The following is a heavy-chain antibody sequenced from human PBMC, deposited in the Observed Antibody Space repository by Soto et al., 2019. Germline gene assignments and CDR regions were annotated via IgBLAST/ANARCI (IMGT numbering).Heavy chain of an antibody. Sequence: SETLSLTCTVSGGSISSYYWSWIRQPPGKGLEWIGYIYYSGSTNYNPSLKSRVTISVDTSKNQFSLKLSSVTAADTAVYYCARARLRLGGIDYWGQGTLVTVSS. V-gene: IGHV4-59*01. CDR2: IYYSGST. CDR3: ARARLRLGGIDY. J-gene: IGHJ4*02. CDR1: GGSISSYY. D-gene: IGHD3-16*01.